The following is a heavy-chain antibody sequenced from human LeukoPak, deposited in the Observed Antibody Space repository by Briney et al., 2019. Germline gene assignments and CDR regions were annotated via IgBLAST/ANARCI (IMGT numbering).Heavy chain of an antibody. V-gene: IGHV1-2*02. CDR2: INPNGGGT. D-gene: IGHD6-19*01. Sequence: ASVKASCKSSGYTFTDYYMHWVRQAPGQGLEWMGWINPNGGGTNFAQSFQGRVTMTRDTSISTAYMELSSLRSDDTAIYYCARENNSGWYRKAAFDYWGQGTLVTVTS. CDR3: ARENNSGWYRKAAFDY. J-gene: IGHJ4*02. CDR1: GYTFTDYY.